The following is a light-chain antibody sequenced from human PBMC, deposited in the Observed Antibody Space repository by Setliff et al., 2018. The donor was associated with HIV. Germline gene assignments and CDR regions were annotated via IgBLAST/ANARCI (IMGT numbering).Light chain of an antibody. CDR3: TSYTYRAHWV. Sequence: QSVLTQPASVSGSPGQSITISCTGTSTDIGGYNYVSWYQQRPGKAPKLTIYDVSDRPSGVSNRFSGSKSGNTASLTISGLQAEDEADYYCTSYTYRAHWVFGGGTK. CDR1: STDIGGYNY. CDR2: DVS. J-gene: IGLJ3*02. V-gene: IGLV2-14*01.